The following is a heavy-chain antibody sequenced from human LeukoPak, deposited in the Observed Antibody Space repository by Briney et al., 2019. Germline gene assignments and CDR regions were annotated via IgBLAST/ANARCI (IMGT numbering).Heavy chain of an antibody. CDR1: GDSISSGGYY. CDR3: AKDRGSYSGYATGDYFNY. V-gene: IGHV4-61*02. Sequence: SQTLSLTCTVSGDSISSGGYYWSWVRQPAGKGLEWIGRIYATGITSYNPSLKSRVTISVDTSKNQFSLKVNSVTAADTAVYYCAKDRGSYSGYATGDYFNYWGQGTLVTVSS. D-gene: IGHD5-12*01. J-gene: IGHJ4*02. CDR2: IYATGIT.